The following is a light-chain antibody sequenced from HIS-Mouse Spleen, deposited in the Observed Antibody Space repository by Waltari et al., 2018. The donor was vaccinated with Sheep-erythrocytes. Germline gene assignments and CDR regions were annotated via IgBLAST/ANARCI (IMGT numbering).Light chain of an antibody. CDR2: LGS. CDR3: MQALQTPRT. V-gene: IGKV2-28*01. CDR1: QSLLHSNGYNY. J-gene: IGKJ1*01. Sequence: DIVMTQSPLSLPVTPGEPASISCRSSQSLLHSNGYNYLDLYLQKQGQSPQLLIYLGSNRASGVPDRFSGSGSGTDFTLKISRVEAEDVGVYYCMQALQTPRTFGQGTKVEIK.